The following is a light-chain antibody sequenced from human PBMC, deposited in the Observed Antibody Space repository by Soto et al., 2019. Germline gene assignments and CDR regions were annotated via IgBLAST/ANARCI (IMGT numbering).Light chain of an antibody. CDR2: SSS. CDR1: QSVSSTY. V-gene: IGKV3-20*01. CDR3: QQYYSTPYT. Sequence: ELVLTQSPGTLSLSPGDRATLSCRASQSVSSTYLAWYQQRPGQAPRLLIYSSSSRASGIPDRFSGSGSGTDFTLTISSLQAEDVAVYYCQQYYSTPYTFGQGTKLEIK. J-gene: IGKJ2*01.